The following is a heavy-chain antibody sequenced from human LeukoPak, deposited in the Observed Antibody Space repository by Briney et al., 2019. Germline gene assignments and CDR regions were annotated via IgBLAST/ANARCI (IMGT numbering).Heavy chain of an antibody. D-gene: IGHD1-20*01. V-gene: IGHV6-1*01. Sequence: SQTLSLTCAISGDSVSTSSGAWNWIRQSPSRGLEWLGRTYYRSKWYHEYAVPVKSRITINPDTSKNQFSLQLTSVTPEDTAVYYCVRAGLTGTTLYYYYGMDVWGLGTTATVSS. J-gene: IGHJ6*02. CDR2: TYYRSKWYH. CDR1: GDSVSTSSGA. CDR3: VRAGLTGTTLYYYYGMDV.